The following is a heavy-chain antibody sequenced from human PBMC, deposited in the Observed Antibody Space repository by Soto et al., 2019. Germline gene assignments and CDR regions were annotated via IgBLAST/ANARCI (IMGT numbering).Heavy chain of an antibody. CDR2: IYYSGST. Sequence: SSETLSLTCTVSGGSISSGDYYWSWIRQPQGKGLEWIGYIYYSGSTYYNPSLRRRLTISVDTSKNQFSLKLSSVTAADTAVYCCARLGPTTVPTSYFTGNYNGMDVWGQGTTVTVSS. V-gene: IGHV4-30-4*01. D-gene: IGHD4-17*01. CDR1: GGSISSGDYY. CDR3: ARLGPTTVPTSYFTGNYNGMDV. J-gene: IGHJ6*02.